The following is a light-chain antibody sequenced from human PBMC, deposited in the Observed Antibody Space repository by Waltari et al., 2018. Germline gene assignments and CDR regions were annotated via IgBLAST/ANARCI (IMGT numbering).Light chain of an antibody. CDR1: SSDIGGHNF. V-gene: IGLV2-8*01. CDR2: EVT. Sequence: HSALTQPPSASGSPGQSVTISCTGTSSDIGGHNFVSWYQQHPGKAPKLIIYEVTKRPSGVPDRISASKSGNPASLTVSGLQADEEADYHCSSYTGSDWVFGGGTKLTVL. J-gene: IGLJ3*02. CDR3: SSYTGSDWV.